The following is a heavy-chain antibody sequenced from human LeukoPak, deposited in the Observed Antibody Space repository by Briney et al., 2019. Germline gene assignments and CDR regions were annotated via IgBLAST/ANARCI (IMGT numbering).Heavy chain of an antibody. V-gene: IGHV4-61*02. CDR1: GGSISSGSYY. CDR2: VYPSGNT. J-gene: IGHJ4*02. CDR3: VRGHDSGAYPDY. D-gene: IGHD2-15*01. Sequence: SQTLSLTCTVSGGSISSGSYYWSWIRQPAGKGLEFIGRVYPSGNTNYSPSLKSRVTMTIDTSKNQFSLKLSSVTAADTAVYFCVRGHDSGAYPDYWGQGTLVTVSS.